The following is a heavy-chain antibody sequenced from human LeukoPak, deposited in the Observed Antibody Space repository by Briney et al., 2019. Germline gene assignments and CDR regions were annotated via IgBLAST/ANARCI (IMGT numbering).Heavy chain of an antibody. CDR1: GFTFSTYR. D-gene: IGHD1-26*01. CDR3: AKLVSVWGPGSSRSVDY. Sequence: TGGSLRLSCAASGFTFSTYRMNWVRQAPGKGLEWVSYIGSSSSPIYYADSVKGRFTISRDNAKNSLYLQMSSLRAEDTAVYYCAKLVSVWGPGSSRSVDYWGQGTLVTVSS. J-gene: IGHJ4*02. CDR2: IGSSSSPI. V-gene: IGHV3-48*04.